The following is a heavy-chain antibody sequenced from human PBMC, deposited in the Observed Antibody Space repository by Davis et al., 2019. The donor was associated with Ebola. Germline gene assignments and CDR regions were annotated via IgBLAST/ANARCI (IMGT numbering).Heavy chain of an antibody. Sequence: GESLKISCKGSGYSFTNYWIAWVRQLPGKGLEWMGMIYPADSDTRYSPSFQGQVTISADQSISTAYLQWSSLKASDTAMYFCARGTSLAWNFDYWGQGTLVTVSS. CDR1: GYSFTNYW. CDR3: ARGTSLAWNFDY. V-gene: IGHV5-51*01. CDR2: IYPADSDT. D-gene: IGHD1-14*01. J-gene: IGHJ4*02.